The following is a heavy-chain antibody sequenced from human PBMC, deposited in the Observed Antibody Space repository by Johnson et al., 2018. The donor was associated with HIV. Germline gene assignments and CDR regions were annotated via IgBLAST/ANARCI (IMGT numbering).Heavy chain of an antibody. CDR1: GFTFSRYA. J-gene: IGHJ3*02. CDR3: AGRSGDYGGNPQRAFGI. CDR2: ISASGGSA. Sequence: VQLVESGGGLVKPGGSLRLSCAASGFTFSRYAMSWVRQTPGKGLEWVSAISASGGSAYYVDSVKGRFTISRDNSKQTRFLHMISLRAEDTAVYYCAGRSGDYGGNPQRAFGIWGQGTMVTVSS. D-gene: IGHD4-23*01. V-gene: IGHV3-23*04.